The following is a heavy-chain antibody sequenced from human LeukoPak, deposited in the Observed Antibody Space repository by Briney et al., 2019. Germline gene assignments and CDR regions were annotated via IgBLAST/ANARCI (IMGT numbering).Heavy chain of an antibody. Sequence: SETLSLTCAVYGGSFSGYYWSWIRQPPGKGLEWIGEINHSGSTNYNPSLKSRVTISVDTSKNQFSLKLSSVTAADTAVYYCARGVPVVPAAPFDYWGQGTLVTVSP. D-gene: IGHD2-2*01. CDR3: ARGVPVVPAAPFDY. CDR2: INHSGST. J-gene: IGHJ4*02. V-gene: IGHV4-34*01. CDR1: GGSFSGYY.